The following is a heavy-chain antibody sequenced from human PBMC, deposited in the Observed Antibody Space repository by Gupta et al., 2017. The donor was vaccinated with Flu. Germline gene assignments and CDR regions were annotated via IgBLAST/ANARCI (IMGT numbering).Heavy chain of an antibody. V-gene: IGHV3-74*01. CDR2: IKSDGSST. CDR3: ARGVVVHFDY. J-gene: IGHJ4*02. D-gene: IGHD2-2*01. Sequence: HWIRQAPGKGLVLVSRIKSDGSSTSYADSVKGRFTISRDNAKNTLYLQMNSLRAEDTAVYYCARGVVVHFDYWGQGTLVTVAS.